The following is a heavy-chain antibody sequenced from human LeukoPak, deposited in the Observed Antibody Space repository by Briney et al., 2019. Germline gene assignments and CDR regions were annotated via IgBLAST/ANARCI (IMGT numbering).Heavy chain of an antibody. Sequence: ASGKVSCKASGYTFTSYGISWVRQAPGQGLEWMGWISAYNGNTNYAQKLQGRVTMTTDTSTSTAYMELRSLRSDDTAVYYCARDTYSSGWYKDWFDPWGQGTLVTVSS. J-gene: IGHJ5*02. CDR3: ARDTYSSGWYKDWFDP. CDR1: GYTFTSYG. V-gene: IGHV1-18*01. D-gene: IGHD6-19*01. CDR2: ISAYNGNT.